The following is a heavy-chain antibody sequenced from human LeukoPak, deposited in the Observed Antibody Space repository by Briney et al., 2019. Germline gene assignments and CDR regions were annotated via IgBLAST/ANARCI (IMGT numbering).Heavy chain of an antibody. CDR2: ISAYNGNT. Sequence: GASVKVSCKASGYTFTSYGISWVRQAPGQGLEWMGWISAYNGNTNYAQKLQGRVTMTTDTSTSTAYMELRSLRSDDTAVYYCARDLQYSSGWYGYNSFDYWGQGTLVTVSS. J-gene: IGHJ4*02. CDR1: GYTFTSYG. V-gene: IGHV1-18*01. CDR3: ARDLQYSSGWYGYNSFDY. D-gene: IGHD6-19*01.